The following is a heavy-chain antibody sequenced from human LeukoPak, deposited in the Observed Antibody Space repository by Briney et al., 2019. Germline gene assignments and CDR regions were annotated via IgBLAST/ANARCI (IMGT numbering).Heavy chain of an antibody. Sequence: GASVKVSCKASGYTFTGYYMHWVRQAPGQGLEWMGWINPNSGGTNYAQKFQGRVTMTRDTSISTAYMELSRLRSDDTAVYYCARLPDIVVVPAPLDDDAFDIWGQGTMVTVSS. V-gene: IGHV1-2*02. CDR1: GYTFTGYY. CDR3: ARLPDIVVVPAPLDDDAFDI. D-gene: IGHD2-2*01. CDR2: INPNSGGT. J-gene: IGHJ3*02.